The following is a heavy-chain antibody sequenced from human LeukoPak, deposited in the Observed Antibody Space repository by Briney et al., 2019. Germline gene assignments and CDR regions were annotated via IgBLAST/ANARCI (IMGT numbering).Heavy chain of an antibody. D-gene: IGHD6-13*01. Sequence: PSETLSLTCTVSGGSISSYAWSWIRQPAGKGLEWIGRIYSTGSTNYNPALKSRVTMSVDTSKNQFSLRLRSVTAADTAVYYCARQIASDGTAGFDFWGQGALVTVSS. CDR3: ARQIASDGTAGFDF. V-gene: IGHV4-4*07. J-gene: IGHJ4*02. CDR1: GGSISSYA. CDR2: IYSTGST.